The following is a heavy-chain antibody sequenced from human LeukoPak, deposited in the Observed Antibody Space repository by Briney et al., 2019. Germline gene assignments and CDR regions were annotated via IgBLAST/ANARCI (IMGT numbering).Heavy chain of an antibody. J-gene: IGHJ3*02. CDR3: ARENDFEI. CDR1: GPAFNIYG. V-gene: IGHV3-23*01. Sequence: GGSLRLSCTDSGPAFNIYGMSWVRQTPGRGLEWVSAISGSGTSTHYADSVQGRFIISRDSSENKLYLQMSSLRADDTGMYYCARENDFEIWGQGTMVTVSS. CDR2: ISGSGTST.